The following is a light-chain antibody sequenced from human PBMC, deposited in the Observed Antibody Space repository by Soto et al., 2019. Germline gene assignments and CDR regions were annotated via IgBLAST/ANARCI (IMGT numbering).Light chain of an antibody. V-gene: IGKV3-20*01. Sequence: EIVFTQSPGTLSLSPGERATLSCRASHSVRSNLAWYQQKPGQSPRLLIYGASSRATGIPDRFSGSGSGTDFTLTISRLEPEDFAVYYCQQYGSSPATFGQGTKVDI. CDR3: QQYGSSPAT. CDR2: GAS. CDR1: HSVRSN. J-gene: IGKJ1*01.